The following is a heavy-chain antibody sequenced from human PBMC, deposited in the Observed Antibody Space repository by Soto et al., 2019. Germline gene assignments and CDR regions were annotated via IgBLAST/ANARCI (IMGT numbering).Heavy chain of an antibody. CDR1: GYSFTTYD. CDR2: MNPNSGNT. J-gene: IGHJ4*02. D-gene: IGHD2-2*01. CDR3: ARGIQPSDY. Sequence: QVPLVQSGAEVKKPGASVKVSCTTSGYSFTTYDINWVRQATGQGFEWMGWMNPNSGNTLYAQDFQGRVTMTRNTSISTAYMEPTSLRSEDTAVYYCARGIQPSDYWGQGTLVTVSS. V-gene: IGHV1-8*01.